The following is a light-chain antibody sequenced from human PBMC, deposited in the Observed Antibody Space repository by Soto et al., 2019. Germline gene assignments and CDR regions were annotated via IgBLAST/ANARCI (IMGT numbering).Light chain of an antibody. Sequence: QAVLTEPASLSGSPVQSMTISCTGTRSDVGGYNYVSWYQQHPGKAPKLMIYDVSNRPSGVSNRFSGSKSGNTASLTISGLQAEDEAAYYCSSYTSSSTPYVFGTGTKVTVL. V-gene: IGLV2-14*01. CDR3: SSYTSSSTPYV. CDR1: RSDVGGYNY. J-gene: IGLJ1*01. CDR2: DVS.